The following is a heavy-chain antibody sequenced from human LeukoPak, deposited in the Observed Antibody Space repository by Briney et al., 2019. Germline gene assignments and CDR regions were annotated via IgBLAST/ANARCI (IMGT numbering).Heavy chain of an antibody. CDR1: GYTFTGYY. Sequence: ASVKVSCKPSGYTFTGYYMHWVRQAPGQGLEWMGWINAGNGNTKYSQKFQGRVTITRDTSASTAYMDLSSLRSEDTAVYYCAREIDRDGYNRFFDYWGQGTLVTVSS. D-gene: IGHD5-24*01. CDR2: INAGNGNT. J-gene: IGHJ4*02. CDR3: AREIDRDGYNRFFDY. V-gene: IGHV1-3*01.